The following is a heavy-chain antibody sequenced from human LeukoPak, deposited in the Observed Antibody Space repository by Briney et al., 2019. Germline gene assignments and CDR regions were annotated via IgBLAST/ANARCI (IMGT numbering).Heavy chain of an antibody. CDR1: RFTFSNYW. V-gene: IGHV3-7*03. D-gene: IGHD3-9*01. CDR2: IKKDGGET. Sequence: GSLRLSCVASRFTFSNYWMTWVRQAPGKGLERVANIKKDGGETYYMESVKGRFTISRDNAKNSLYLQMNSLRAKDTAVYYCAKDGDYDILTGWSYTLYYLDYWGQGTLVTVSS. J-gene: IGHJ4*02. CDR3: AKDGDYDILTGWSYTLYYLDY.